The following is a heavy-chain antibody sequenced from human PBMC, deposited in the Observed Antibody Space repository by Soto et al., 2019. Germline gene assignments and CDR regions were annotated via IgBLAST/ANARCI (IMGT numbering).Heavy chain of an antibody. Sequence: ASVKVSCEASGYTFTGYYMHWVRQAPGQGLEWMGWINPNSGGTNYAQKFQGWVTMTRDTSISTAYMELSRLRSDDTTVYYCALPGPYYDILTGYSLIDYWGQGTLVTVSS. V-gene: IGHV1-2*04. CDR2: INPNSGGT. J-gene: IGHJ4*02. D-gene: IGHD3-9*01. CDR3: ALPGPYYDILTGYSLIDY. CDR1: GYTFTGYY.